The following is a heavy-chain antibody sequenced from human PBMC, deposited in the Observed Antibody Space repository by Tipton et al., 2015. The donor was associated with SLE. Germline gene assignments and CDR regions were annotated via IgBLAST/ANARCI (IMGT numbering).Heavy chain of an antibody. J-gene: IGHJ4*02. D-gene: IGHD3-22*01. CDR1: GYSITSGYY. CDR3: ARAPRRYDSSGYYFLLGPPPDYFDY. CDR2: IYYSGNT. V-gene: IGHV4-61*01. Sequence: TLSLTCAVSGYSITSGYYWSWIRQPPGKGLEWIGYIYYSGNTNYNPSLKSRVTISVDTSKNQFSLKLTSVTAADTAVYYCARAPRRYDSSGYYFLLGPPPDYFDYWGQGTLVTVSS.